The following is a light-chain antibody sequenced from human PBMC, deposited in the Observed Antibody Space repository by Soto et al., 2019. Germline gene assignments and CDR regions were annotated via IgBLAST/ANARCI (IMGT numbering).Light chain of an antibody. V-gene: IGKV3-20*01. J-gene: IGKJ4*01. Sequence: EIVLTQSPGTLSLSPGERATLSCRASQSVSTSYLAWYQQKPGQAPRLLIYGASSRATGIPDRFSGSGYGADFTLTISRLEPEDFAVYYCQQYGSVPLTFGGGTNVEIK. CDR2: GAS. CDR3: QQYGSVPLT. CDR1: QSVSTSY.